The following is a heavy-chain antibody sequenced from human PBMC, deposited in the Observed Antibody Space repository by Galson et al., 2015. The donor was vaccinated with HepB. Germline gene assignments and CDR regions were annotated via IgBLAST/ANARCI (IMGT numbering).Heavy chain of an antibody. J-gene: IGHJ5*02. CDR1: GYTFTNYY. V-gene: IGHV1-46*01. CDR3: ARGGSYFDGRGSRYNWFDP. D-gene: IGHD3-22*01. CDR2: IDPRGGST. Sequence: SVKVSCKASGYTFTNYYLHWVRQAPGQGLEWMAIIDPRGGSTTFARKFQGRVTLTRDPSTSTVYMELSSLRSEDTAVYYCARGGSYFDGRGSRYNWFDPWGQGTLVTVSS.